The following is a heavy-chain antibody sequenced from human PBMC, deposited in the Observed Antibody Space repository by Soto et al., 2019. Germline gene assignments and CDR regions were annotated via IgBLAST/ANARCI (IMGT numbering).Heavy chain of an antibody. V-gene: IGHV1-69*13. CDR1: GGTFSSYA. CDR3: AIDRGRYSGYKCYFDY. CDR2: IIPIFGTA. D-gene: IGHD5-12*01. Sequence: SVKVSCKASGGTFSSYAISWVRQAPGQGLEWMGGIIPIFGTANYAQKFQGRVTITADESTSTAYMELSSLRSEDTPVYYCAIDRGRYSGYKCYFDYWGQGTQVTVSS. J-gene: IGHJ4*02.